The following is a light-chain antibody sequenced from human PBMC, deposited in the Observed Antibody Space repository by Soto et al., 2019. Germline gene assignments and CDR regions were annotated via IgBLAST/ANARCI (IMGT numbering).Light chain of an antibody. CDR3: QPSYSTPYT. CDR2: AAS. CDR1: QSISSY. Sequence: DIQMTQSPSSLSASVGDRVTITCRASQSISSYLNWYQQKPGKAPKLVIYAASSLQSGGPSRFSGSGSGTDFTLTISSLQPEDFATYYCQPSYSTPYTFGQGTKLEIK. V-gene: IGKV1-39*01. J-gene: IGKJ2*01.